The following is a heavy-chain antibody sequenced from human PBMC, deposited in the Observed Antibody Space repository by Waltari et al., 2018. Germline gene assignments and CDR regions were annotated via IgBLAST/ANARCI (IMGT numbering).Heavy chain of an antibody. CDR1: GGSISSYY. V-gene: IGHV4-59*01. CDR3: ASSPYCGGDCYFFDY. Sequence: QVQLQESGPGLVKPSETLSLTCTVSGGSISSYYWRWIRQPPGKGLEWIGYIYYSGSTNYNPSLKSRVTISVDTSKNQFSLKLSSVTAADTAVYYCASSPYCGGDCYFFDYWGQGTLVTVSS. J-gene: IGHJ4*02. D-gene: IGHD2-21*01. CDR2: IYYSGST.